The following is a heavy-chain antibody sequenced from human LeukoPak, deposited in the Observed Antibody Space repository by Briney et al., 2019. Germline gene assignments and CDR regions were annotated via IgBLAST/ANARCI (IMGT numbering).Heavy chain of an antibody. CDR1: GFTFSSYG. CDR2: IRYDGSNK. CDR3: ARDGYSGSYYRLYYFFMDV. Sequence: GALRLSCAASGFTFSSYGMHWVRQAPGKGLEWVAFIRYDGSNKYYADSVKGRFTISRDNSENTLYLQMNSLRGEDTAVYYCARDGYSGSYYRLYYFFMDVWGKGTTVTVSS. D-gene: IGHD1-26*01. J-gene: IGHJ6*03. V-gene: IGHV3-30*02.